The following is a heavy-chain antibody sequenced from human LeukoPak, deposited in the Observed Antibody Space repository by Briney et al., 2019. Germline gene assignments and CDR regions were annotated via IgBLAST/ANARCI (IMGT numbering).Heavy chain of an antibody. CDR2: ISYSGNT. Sequence: SETLSLTCSVSGDSISSSSYYWGWIRQPPGKGLEWIGSISYSGNTYYNPSLKSRVTISVDTSKNQFSLKLSSVTAADTAVYYCARDRYYYDSSGYYQLDYWGQGTLVTVSS. CDR1: GDSISSSSYY. CDR3: ARDRYYYDSSGYYQLDY. D-gene: IGHD3-22*01. V-gene: IGHV4-39*07. J-gene: IGHJ4*02.